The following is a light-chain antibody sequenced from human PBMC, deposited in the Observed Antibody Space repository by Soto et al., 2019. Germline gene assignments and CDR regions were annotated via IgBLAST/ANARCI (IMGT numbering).Light chain of an antibody. Sequence: EIVLTQSPGTLSLSPGERATLSCRASQSVSSSYLAWYQQKPGQAPRLLIYGASNRATGIPDRFSGRGSGTDFTLTISRLEPEDFAVYYCQQSGSSPRTFGQGTKVDIK. CDR1: QSVSSSY. CDR2: GAS. CDR3: QQSGSSPRT. J-gene: IGKJ1*01. V-gene: IGKV3-20*01.